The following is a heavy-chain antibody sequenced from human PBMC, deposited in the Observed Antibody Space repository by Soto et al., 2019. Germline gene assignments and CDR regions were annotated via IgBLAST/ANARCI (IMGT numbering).Heavy chain of an antibody. CDR2: IYPGDSDT. Sequence: GASLKSSCKGSGYSFTSYWIGWVRQMPGKGLEWMGIIYPGDSDTRYSPSFQGQVTISADKSISTAYLQWSSLKASDTAMYYCARTLTYYDFWSGPSAFDPWGQGTLVTVSS. D-gene: IGHD3-3*01. CDR3: ARTLTYYDFWSGPSAFDP. J-gene: IGHJ5*02. V-gene: IGHV5-51*03. CDR1: GYSFTSYW.